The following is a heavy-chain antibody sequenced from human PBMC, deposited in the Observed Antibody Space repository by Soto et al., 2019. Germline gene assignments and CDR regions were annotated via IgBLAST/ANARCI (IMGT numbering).Heavy chain of an antibody. V-gene: IGHV4-59*01. Sequence: SETRSLPCTVCGGSINTYYWSWIRQPPGKGLEWIGYVDYSGHSDSSPSLKSRVSISIDTSKKQVSLKFHSVTSADTAAYYCARNWFSVAGRIYFDYWGQGIRVTVSS. CDR1: GGSINTYY. D-gene: IGHD6-19*01. J-gene: IGHJ4*02. CDR2: VDYSGHS. CDR3: ARNWFSVAGRIYFDY.